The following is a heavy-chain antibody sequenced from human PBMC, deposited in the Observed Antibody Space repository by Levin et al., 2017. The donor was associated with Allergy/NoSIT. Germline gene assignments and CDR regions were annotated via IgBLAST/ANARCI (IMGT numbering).Heavy chain of an antibody. V-gene: IGHV3-30*04. CDR3: ASADGRLDYYDSSGYLDY. Sequence: SLKISCAASGFTFSSYAMHWVRQAPGKGLEWVAVISYDGSNKYYADSVKGRFTISRDNSKNTLYLQMNSLRAEDTAVYYCASADGRLDYYDSSGYLDYWGQGTPVTVSS. D-gene: IGHD3-22*01. CDR1: GFTFSSYA. CDR2: ISYDGSNK. J-gene: IGHJ4*02.